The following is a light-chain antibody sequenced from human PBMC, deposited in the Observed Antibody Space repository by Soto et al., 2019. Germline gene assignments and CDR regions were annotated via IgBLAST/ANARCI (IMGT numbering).Light chain of an antibody. V-gene: IGKV1-5*03. CDR3: QEYRNNYGT. Sequence: SVGDRVSITCRASQRIDTWLAWYQQKPGKAPNLLIYKASRLQSGVPSRFSGSGSGTEFTLTISSLQPEDFATYYCQEYRNNYGTFGQGTKVDIK. CDR1: QRIDTW. J-gene: IGKJ1*01. CDR2: KAS.